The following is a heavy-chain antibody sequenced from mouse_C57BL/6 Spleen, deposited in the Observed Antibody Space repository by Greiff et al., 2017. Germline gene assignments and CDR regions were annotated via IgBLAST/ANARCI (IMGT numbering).Heavy chain of an antibody. Sequence: QVQLQQPGAELVRPGSSVKLSCKASGYTFTSYWMHWVKQRPIQGLEWIGNIDPSDSETHYNQKFKDKATLTVDKSSSTAYMQLSSLTSEDSAVYYCAREGYDYPCAYWGQGTLVTVSA. V-gene: IGHV1-52*01. D-gene: IGHD2-4*01. J-gene: IGHJ3*01. CDR2: IDPSDSET. CDR3: AREGYDYPCAY. CDR1: GYTFTSYW.